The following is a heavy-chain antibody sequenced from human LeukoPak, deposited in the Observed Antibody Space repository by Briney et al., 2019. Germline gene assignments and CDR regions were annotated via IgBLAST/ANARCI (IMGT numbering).Heavy chain of an antibody. J-gene: IGHJ3*02. V-gene: IGHV4-4*07. D-gene: IGHD1-7*01. CDR3: ARLITGTTTAFDI. CDR2: VYTSGST. CDR1: GGSISGYY. Sequence: PSETLSLTCSVSGGSISGYYWTWIRQPAGKGLEWVGRVYTSGSTHYNPSLKTRLTMSVDTSKNQFSLKLSSVTAADTAVYYCARLITGTTTAFDIWGQGTMVTVSS.